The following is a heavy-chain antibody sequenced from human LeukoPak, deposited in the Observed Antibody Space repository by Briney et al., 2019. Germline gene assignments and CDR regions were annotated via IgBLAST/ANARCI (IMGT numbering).Heavy chain of an antibody. V-gene: IGHV4-59*01. CDR3: ARDLYGSGSFLPESP. CDR2: ISYSGST. CDR1: GGSMSSYY. D-gene: IGHD3-10*01. Sequence: SETLSLTCTVSGGSMSSYYWSWIRQPPGKGLEWVGYISYSGSTNYNPSLKSRITISVDTSKNQFSLKLTSVTAADTAVYYCARDLYGSGSFLPESPWGQGTLVTVSS. J-gene: IGHJ5*02.